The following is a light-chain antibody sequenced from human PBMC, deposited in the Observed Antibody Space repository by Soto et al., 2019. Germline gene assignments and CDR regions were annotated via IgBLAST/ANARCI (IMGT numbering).Light chain of an antibody. CDR1: SGSIASNY. CDR2: EDN. V-gene: IGLV6-57*04. J-gene: IGLJ2*01. CDR3: QSYDSSNQGV. Sequence: NFMLTQPHSVSESPGKTVTISCTRSSGSIASNYVQWYQQRPGSAPTTVIYEDNQRPSGVPDRFSGSIDSSSNSASLTISGLKAEDGGDYYCQSYDSSNQGVFGGGTKLTVL.